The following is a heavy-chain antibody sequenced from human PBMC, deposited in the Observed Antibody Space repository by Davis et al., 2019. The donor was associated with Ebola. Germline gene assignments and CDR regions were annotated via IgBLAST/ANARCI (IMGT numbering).Heavy chain of an antibody. CDR2: ISYDGSNK. D-gene: IGHD2-8*02. J-gene: IGHJ3*02. Sequence: GESLKISCAASGFTFSSYGMHWVRQAPGKGLEWVAVISYDGSNKYYADSVKGRFTISRDNAKNSLYLQMNSLRDEDTAVYYCARDAQWSLVVYAHDAFDIWGQGTMVTVSS. V-gene: IGHV3-30*12. CDR3: ARDAQWSLVVYAHDAFDI. CDR1: GFTFSSYG.